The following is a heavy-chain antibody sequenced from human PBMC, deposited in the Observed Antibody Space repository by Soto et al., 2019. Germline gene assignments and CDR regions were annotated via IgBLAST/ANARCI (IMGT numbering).Heavy chain of an antibody. J-gene: IGHJ3*02. Sequence: QPGGSLRLSCAASGFIFSSYGMHWVRQAPGKGLEWVAGIWYDGSNTFYSDAVKGRFSISRDNSKNTVDPQMNSLRAEDTAVYYCARRGYCSSTSCPSDAFDIWGQGTMVTVSS. CDR1: GFIFSSYG. V-gene: IGHV3-33*01. D-gene: IGHD2-2*01. CDR2: IWYDGSNT. CDR3: ARRGYCSSTSCPSDAFDI.